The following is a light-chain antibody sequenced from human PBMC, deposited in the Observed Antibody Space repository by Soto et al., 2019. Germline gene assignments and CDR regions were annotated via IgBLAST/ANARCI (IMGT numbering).Light chain of an antibody. Sequence: EIVLTQSPATLSLSPGERATLSCRASQSVSTYIAWYQQKPGQAPRLLIYDASNRATGIPARFSGSGSRTDFTLTISSLEPEDFAVYYYQQRSNWPWINFGQGTRLEIK. V-gene: IGKV3-11*01. CDR2: DAS. CDR1: QSVSTY. CDR3: QQRSNWPWIN. J-gene: IGKJ5*01.